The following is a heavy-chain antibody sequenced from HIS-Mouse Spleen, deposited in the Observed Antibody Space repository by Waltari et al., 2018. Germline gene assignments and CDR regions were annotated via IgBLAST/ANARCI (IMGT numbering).Heavy chain of an antibody. CDR3: ARGGLEEWLLYYFDY. CDR2: SNTNSGGT. CDR1: GYTFTGYY. V-gene: IGHV1-2*02. D-gene: IGHD3-3*01. Sequence: QVQLVQSGAELKKPGASVKVSCKASGYTFTGYYMHWVRQAPGQGLEWMGRSNTNSGGTNYAQKFQGRVTMTRDTSISPAYMGLSRLRSDDTAVYYCARGGLEEWLLYYFDYWGQGTLVTVSS. J-gene: IGHJ4*02.